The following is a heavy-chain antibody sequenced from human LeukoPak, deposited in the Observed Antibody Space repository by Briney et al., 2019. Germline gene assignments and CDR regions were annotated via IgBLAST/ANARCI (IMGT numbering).Heavy chain of an antibody. Sequence: ASVKVSCKASGYTFTSFAIHWVRQAPGQRLEWMGWINAGNGNTKFSQHFQGRVSITRDTSASTAYMELSYLRSEDTALYFCARSIVCSSDSDGGYYFDYWGQGTLVTVSS. D-gene: IGHD6-19*01. J-gene: IGHJ4*02. CDR2: INAGNGNT. V-gene: IGHV1-3*01. CDR1: GYTFTSFA. CDR3: ARSIVCSSDSDGGYYFDY.